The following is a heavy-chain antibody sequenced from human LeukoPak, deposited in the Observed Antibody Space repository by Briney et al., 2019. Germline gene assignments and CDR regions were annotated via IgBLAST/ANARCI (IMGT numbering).Heavy chain of an antibody. CDR3: ARVETSGSYEY. V-gene: IGHV1-46*01. D-gene: IGHD1-26*01. CDR2: INPSGGST. J-gene: IGHJ4*02. CDR1: GYTFTSYY. Sequence: ASVKVSCKASGYTFTSYYMHWGRQAPGQGLEGMGIINPSGGSTGDAQKFQGRVTMTRDTSASTVYMELSSLRSEDTAVYYCARVETSGSYEYWGQGTLVTVSS.